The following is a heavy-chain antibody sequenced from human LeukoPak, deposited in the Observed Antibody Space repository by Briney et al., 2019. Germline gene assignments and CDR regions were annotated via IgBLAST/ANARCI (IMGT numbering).Heavy chain of an antibody. Sequence: PSGSLTLSCAASGFTFSSYTLDWVRQAPGQGLEWVSSISGSRTDIYYADSVKGRFTISRDNAKNSLYLQMNSLRAEDTAVYYCARGSLGDGGLLVDYWGQGTTVTVSS. J-gene: IGHJ4*02. CDR1: GFTFSSYT. CDR3: ARGSLGDGGLLVDY. V-gene: IGHV3-21*01. CDR2: ISGSRTDI. D-gene: IGHD3-16*01.